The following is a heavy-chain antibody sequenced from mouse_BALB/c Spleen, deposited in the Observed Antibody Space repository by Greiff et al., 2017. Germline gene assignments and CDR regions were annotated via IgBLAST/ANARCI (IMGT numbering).Heavy chain of an antibody. J-gene: IGHJ2*01. CDR1: GFTFSSYA. V-gene: IGHV5-9-4*01. CDR2: ISSGGSYT. Sequence: EVKLVESGGGLVKPGGSLKLSCAASGFTFSSYAMSWVRQSPEKRLEWVAEISSGGSYTYYPDTVTGRFTISRDNAKNTLYLEMSSLRSEDTAMYYCARRGPDDGGYFDYWGQGTTLTVSS. D-gene: IGHD2-12*01. CDR3: ARRGPDDGGYFDY.